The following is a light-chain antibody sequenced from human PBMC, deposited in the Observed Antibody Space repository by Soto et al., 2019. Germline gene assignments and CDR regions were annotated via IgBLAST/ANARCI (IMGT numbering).Light chain of an antibody. CDR2: AAS. CDR1: QRGSSH. J-gene: IGKJ1*01. V-gene: IGKV3-15*01. Sequence: ETVMTQSPVTLSVSPGDTATLSCRASQRGSSHLAWYQQKPGQAPRLLIYAASTRATGIPVRFSGSGYETEFTLTIRSLQSEDFALYYCHQYKNWPWTFGQGTKVEIK. CDR3: HQYKNWPWT.